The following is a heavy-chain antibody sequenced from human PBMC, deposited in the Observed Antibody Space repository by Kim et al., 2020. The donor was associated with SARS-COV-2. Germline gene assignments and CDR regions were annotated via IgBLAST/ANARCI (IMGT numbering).Heavy chain of an antibody. J-gene: IGHJ3*02. CDR1: GFTFSSYA. CDR3: AKGLSVAYYDYVWGTQPADAFDI. Sequence: GGSLRLSCAASGFTFSSYAMSWVRQAPGKGLEWVSVIYSGGSSTYYADSVKGRFTISRDNSKNTLYLQMNSLRAEDTAVYYCAKGLSVAYYDYVWGTQPADAFDIWGQGTMVTVSS. V-gene: IGHV3-23*03. D-gene: IGHD3-16*01. CDR2: IYSGGSST.